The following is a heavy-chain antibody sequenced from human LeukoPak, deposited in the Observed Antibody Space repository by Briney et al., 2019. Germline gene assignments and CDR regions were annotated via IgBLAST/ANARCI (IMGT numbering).Heavy chain of an antibody. CDR2: MNPNSGNT. CDR3: ASAPTYYCDSSGYGYFDY. D-gene: IGHD3-22*01. V-gene: IGHV1-8*03. J-gene: IGHJ4*02. Sequence: ASVKVSCKASGYTFTSYDINWVRQAPGQGLEWVGWMNPNSGNTGYAQKFQGRVTITTDESTSTAYMELSSLRSEDTAVYYCASAPTYYCDSSGYGYFDYWGQGTLVTVSS. CDR1: GYTFTSYD.